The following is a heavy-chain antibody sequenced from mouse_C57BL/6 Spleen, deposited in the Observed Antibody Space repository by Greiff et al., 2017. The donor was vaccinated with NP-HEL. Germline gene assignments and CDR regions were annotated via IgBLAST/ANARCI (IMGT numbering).Heavy chain of an antibody. J-gene: IGHJ2*01. CDR2: IHPSDSDT. CDR1: GYTFTSYW. CDR3: AWGITTVVAGFDY. Sequence: LQPPGAELVKPGASVKVSCKASGYTFTSYWMHWVKQRPGQGLEWIGRIHPSDSDTNYNQKFKGKATLTVDKSSSTAYMQLSSLTSEDSAVYYCAWGITTVVAGFDYWGQGTTLTVSS. D-gene: IGHD1-1*01. V-gene: IGHV1-74*01.